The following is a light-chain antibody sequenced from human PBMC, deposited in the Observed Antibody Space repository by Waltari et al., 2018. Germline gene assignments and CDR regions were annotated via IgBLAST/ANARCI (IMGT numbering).Light chain of an antibody. CDR1: SSNIGNNA. Sequence: QSVLTQPPSVSEAPRQRVTISCSGSSSNIGNNAVNWYQHLPGRAPRLLIYHDDPLPSGVADRFSGPRSGTPASLAVSGRQSDDEADYYCATWDDSLSGPVCGGGTKLTVL. CDR3: ATWDDSLSGPV. CDR2: HDD. J-gene: IGLJ2*01. V-gene: IGLV1-36*01.